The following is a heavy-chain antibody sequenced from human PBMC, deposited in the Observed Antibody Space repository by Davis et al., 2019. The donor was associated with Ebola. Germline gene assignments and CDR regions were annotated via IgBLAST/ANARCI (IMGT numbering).Heavy chain of an antibody. CDR3: ARALFPSTVTTLIAFYGMDV. V-gene: IGHV1-69*13. CDR2: IIPIFGTA. D-gene: IGHD4-17*01. J-gene: IGHJ6*02. CDR1: GYTFTGYY. Sequence: SVKVSCKASGYTFTGYYIHWVRQAPGQGLEWMGGIIPIFGTANYAQKFQGRVTITADESTSTAYMELSSLRSEDTAVYYCARALFPSTVTTLIAFYGMDVWGQGTTVTVSS.